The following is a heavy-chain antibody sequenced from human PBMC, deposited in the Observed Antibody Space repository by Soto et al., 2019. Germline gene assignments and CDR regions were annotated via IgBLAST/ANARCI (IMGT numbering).Heavy chain of an antibody. Sequence: KPSETLSLTCSVSGDSISSGYYWAWIRQPPGKGLEWIGSIYHSGTTYYNPSLKSRVTISVDTSKNQFSLKLSSVTAADTAVYYCASGRSSGSHFLYNWLDPWGKGTLVTVSS. CDR1: GDSISSGYY. CDR3: ASGRSSGSHFLYNWLDP. J-gene: IGHJ5*02. CDR2: IYHSGTT. D-gene: IGHD3-10*01. V-gene: IGHV4-38-2*01.